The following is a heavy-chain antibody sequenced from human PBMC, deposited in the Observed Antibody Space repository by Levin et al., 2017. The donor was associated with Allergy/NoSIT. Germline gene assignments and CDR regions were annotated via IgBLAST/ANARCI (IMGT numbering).Heavy chain of an antibody. D-gene: IGHD2-21*01. Sequence: PSETLSLTCTVSGGSISISGFFWGWIRQPPGKGLDWIGSIYSTGTTYYNPSLESRVTISVDTSKNQFSLKVTSLTATDTAVYYCARLAREASGPIGYYYYYMDVWGEGTTVTVSS. CDR3: ARLAREASGPIGYYYYYMDV. J-gene: IGHJ6*03. CDR1: GGSISISGFF. V-gene: IGHV4-39*01. CDR2: IYSTGTT.